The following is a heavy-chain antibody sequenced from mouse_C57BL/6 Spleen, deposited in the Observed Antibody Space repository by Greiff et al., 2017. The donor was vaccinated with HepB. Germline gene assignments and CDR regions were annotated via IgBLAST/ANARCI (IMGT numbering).Heavy chain of an antibody. CDR3: ARDGVVSGY. J-gene: IGHJ2*01. D-gene: IGHD1-3*01. V-gene: IGHV3-6*01. CDR2: ISYDGSN. Sequence: EVHLVESGPGLVKPSQSLSLTCSVTGYSITSGYYWNWIRQFPGNKLEWMGYISYDGSNNYNPSLKNRISITRDTSKNQFFLKLNSVTTEDTATYYCARDGVVSGYWGQGTTLTVSS. CDR1: GYSITSGYY.